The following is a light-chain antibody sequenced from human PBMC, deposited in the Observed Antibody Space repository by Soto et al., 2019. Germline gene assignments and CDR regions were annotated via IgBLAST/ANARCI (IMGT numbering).Light chain of an antibody. CDR2: GAS. Sequence: EIVLTQSPGTLSLSPGERATRSCRASQSVTKSLAWYQQKPGQAPRLLICGASSRATGIPDRFSGSGSGTDFTLTISRLEPEDFAVYYCQQYGGSPRTFGQGTKADIK. V-gene: IGKV3-20*01. CDR3: QQYGGSPRT. J-gene: IGKJ1*01. CDR1: QSVTKS.